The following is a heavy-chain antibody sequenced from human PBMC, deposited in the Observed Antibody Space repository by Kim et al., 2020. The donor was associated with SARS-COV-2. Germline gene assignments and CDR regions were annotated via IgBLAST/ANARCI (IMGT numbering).Heavy chain of an antibody. CDR2: ISSEGSRN. CDR3: AKEERSASLLDY. V-gene: IGHV3-30*04. J-gene: IGHJ4*02. CDR1: GFTFSSYA. Sequence: GGSLRLSCVASGFTFSSYAMHWVRQAPGRGLEWVATISSEGSRNFYVDSVKGRFTISRDNSKNTLYLHMNSLRAEDTALYYCAKEERSASLLDYWGQGT. D-gene: IGHD1-26*01.